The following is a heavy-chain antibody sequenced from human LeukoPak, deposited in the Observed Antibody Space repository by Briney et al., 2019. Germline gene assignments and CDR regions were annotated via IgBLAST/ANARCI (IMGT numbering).Heavy chain of an antibody. CDR2: IRYDGSNK. J-gene: IGHJ4*02. V-gene: IGHV3-30*02. D-gene: IGHD3-22*01. CDR3: ARDLYYYDSSGWWKFDY. Sequence: GGSLRLSCAASGFTFSSYGMHWVRQAPGKGLEWVAFIRYDGSNKYYADSVKGRFTISRDNSKNTLYLQMNSLRAEDTAVYYCARDLYYYDSSGWWKFDYWGQGTLVTVSS. CDR1: GFTFSSYG.